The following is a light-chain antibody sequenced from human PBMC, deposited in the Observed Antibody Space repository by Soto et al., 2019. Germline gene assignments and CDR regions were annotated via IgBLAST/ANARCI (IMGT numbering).Light chain of an antibody. V-gene: IGKV3-15*01. J-gene: IGKJ3*01. CDR3: QQHCYWPLS. CDR1: QTLRNK. Sequence: IVLTQSPGTLSVSPGERVIFSCRASQTLRNKLAWYQQKPGQAPRLLIYGGFTRSTGIPARFSGSCSGTDFTLTSDSLRCQAFAFYNCQQHCYWPLSCGSWTK. CDR2: GGF.